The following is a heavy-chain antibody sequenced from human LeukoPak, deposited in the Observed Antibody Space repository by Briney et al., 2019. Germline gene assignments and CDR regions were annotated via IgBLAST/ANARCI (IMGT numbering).Heavy chain of an antibody. CDR3: AREGLTYFDY. CDR1: GFTFISYA. CDR2: ISGSGGRT. V-gene: IGHV3-23*01. J-gene: IGHJ4*02. D-gene: IGHD3/OR15-3a*01. Sequence: GGSLRLSCAASGFTFISYAMSWVRQAPGKGLECVSGISGSGGRTYYADSVKGRFTISRDNSKNTLYLQMNSLRAEDTAVYYCAREGLTYFDYWGQGPLVTVSS.